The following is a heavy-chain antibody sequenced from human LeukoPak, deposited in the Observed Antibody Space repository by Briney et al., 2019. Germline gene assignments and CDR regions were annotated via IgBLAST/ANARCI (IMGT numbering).Heavy chain of an antibody. D-gene: IGHD3-22*01. J-gene: IGHJ4*02. CDR1: GYTFTAYY. CDR2: INPNSGGT. V-gene: IGHV1-2*02. CDR3: ARDYYDSSGYSHTFDY. Sequence: ASVKVSCKASGYTFTAYYVHWVRQAPGQGLEWMGWINPNSGGTNYAQKFQGRVTMTRDTSISTAYMELSRLRSDDTAVYYCARDYYDSSGYSHTFDYWGQGTLVTVSS.